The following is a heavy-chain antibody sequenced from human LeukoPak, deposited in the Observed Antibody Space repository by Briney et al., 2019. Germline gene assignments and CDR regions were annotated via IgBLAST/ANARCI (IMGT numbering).Heavy chain of an antibody. V-gene: IGHV3-23*01. CDR2: ISGSGGST. J-gene: IGHJ4*02. CDR1: GFTFSSYG. CDR3: AKRVDSGNNYFDY. D-gene: IGHD1-26*01. Sequence: GGSLRLSCAASGFTFSSYGMSWVRQAPGKGLEWVSVISGSGGSTYYADSVKGRFTISRDNSKNTLFLQLNSLRAEDTAVYYCAKRVDSGNNYFDYWGQGTLVTVSS.